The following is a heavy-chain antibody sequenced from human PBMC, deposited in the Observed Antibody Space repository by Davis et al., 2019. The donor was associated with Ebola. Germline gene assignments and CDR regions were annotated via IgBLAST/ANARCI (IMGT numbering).Heavy chain of an antibody. J-gene: IGHJ4*02. Sequence: GESLKISCAASGFTFSSYWMSWVRQAPGKGLEWVANIKQDGSEKYYVDSVKGRFTISRDNAKNSLYLQMNSLRAEDTAVYYCARWKPRIDYWGQGTLVTVSS. CDR1: GFTFSSYW. CDR3: ARWKPRIDY. D-gene: IGHD1-1*01. V-gene: IGHV3-7*03. CDR2: IKQDGSEK.